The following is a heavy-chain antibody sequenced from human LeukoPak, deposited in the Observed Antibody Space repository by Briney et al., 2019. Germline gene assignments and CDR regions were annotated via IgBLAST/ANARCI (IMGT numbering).Heavy chain of an antibody. CDR1: GGSFSGYY. Sequence: SETLSLTCAVYGGSFSGYYWSWIRQPPGKGLEWIGEINHSGSTNHNPSLKSRVTISVDTSTNQFSLKLNSVTAADTAVYYCARWVVAADYFYYMDVWGKGTTVTVSS. CDR2: INHSGST. D-gene: IGHD2-15*01. J-gene: IGHJ6*03. V-gene: IGHV4-34*01. CDR3: ARWVVAADYFYYMDV.